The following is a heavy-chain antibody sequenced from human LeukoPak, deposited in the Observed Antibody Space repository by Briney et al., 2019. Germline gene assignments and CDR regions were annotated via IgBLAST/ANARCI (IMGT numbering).Heavy chain of an antibody. CDR2: INWNGGST. D-gene: IGHD3-22*01. J-gene: IGHJ4*02. CDR1: GFTFDDYG. CDR3: ARESQAYYYDINGYPRWGNFDY. V-gene: IGHV3-20*04. Sequence: PGGSLRLSCAASGFTFDDYGMSWVRQAPGKGLEWVSGINWNGGSTGYADSVKGRFTISRDNAKNSLYLQMNSLRAEDTALYYCARESQAYYYDINGYPRWGNFDYWGQGTLVTVSS.